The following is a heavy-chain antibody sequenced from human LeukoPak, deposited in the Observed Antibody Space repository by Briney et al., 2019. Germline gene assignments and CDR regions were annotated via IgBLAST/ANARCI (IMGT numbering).Heavy chain of an antibody. Sequence: GGSLRLSCAASGFTFSSYAMSWVRQAPGKGLEWVSAISGSGAFTYYADSVKGRFAISRDNSKNTLYLQMNSLRAEDTAVYYCAKEWLGNYYDSSGYYNFDYWAREPWSPSPQ. D-gene: IGHD3-22*01. CDR1: GFTFSSYA. CDR3: AKEWLGNYYDSSGYYNFDY. V-gene: IGHV3-23*01. CDR2: ISGSGAFT. J-gene: IGHJ4*02.